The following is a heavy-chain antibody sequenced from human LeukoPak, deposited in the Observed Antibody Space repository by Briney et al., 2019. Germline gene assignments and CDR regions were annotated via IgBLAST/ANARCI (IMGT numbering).Heavy chain of an antibody. J-gene: IGHJ4*02. V-gene: IGHV4-59*01. CDR1: GGSISSYY. CDR2: IYYSGST. D-gene: IGHD1-1*01. CDR3: ARESTTGTYYDY. Sequence: SETLSLTCTVSGGSISSYYCSWIRQPPGKGLEWIGYIYYSGSTNYNPSLKSRVTISVDTSKNQFSLKLSSVTAADTAVYYCARESTTGTYYDYWGQGTLVTVSS.